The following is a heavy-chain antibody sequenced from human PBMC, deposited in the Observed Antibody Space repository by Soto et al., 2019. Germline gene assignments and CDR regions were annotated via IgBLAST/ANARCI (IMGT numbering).Heavy chain of an antibody. CDR1: GDTFTDYY. CDR3: ARGGHVVVVTAALDY. J-gene: IGHJ4*02. Sequence: QVQLVQSGAEVKKPGASVKVSCKASGDTFTDYYIHWVRQAPGQGLEWMGTVNPSGGHTTYAQHFLGRMTMTRDTSTSTRYMELTSLTSEDTAIYYCARGGHVVVVTAALDYWGQGTHVTVSS. CDR2: VNPSGGHT. D-gene: IGHD2-21*02. V-gene: IGHV1-46*01.